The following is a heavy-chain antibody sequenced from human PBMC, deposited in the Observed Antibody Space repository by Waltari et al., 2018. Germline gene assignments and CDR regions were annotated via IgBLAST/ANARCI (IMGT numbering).Heavy chain of an antibody. CDR3: ARHSLLHYYDSSGYYEN. D-gene: IGHD3-22*01. Sequence: QVQLQQWGAGLLKPSETLSLTCAVYGGSFSGYYWSWIRQPPGKGLEWIGEINHSGSTNYNPSLKSRVTISVDTSKNQFSLKLSSVTAADTAVYYCARHSLLHYYDSSGYYENWGQGTLVTVS. V-gene: IGHV4-34*01. CDR2: INHSGST. CDR1: GGSFSGYY. J-gene: IGHJ4*02.